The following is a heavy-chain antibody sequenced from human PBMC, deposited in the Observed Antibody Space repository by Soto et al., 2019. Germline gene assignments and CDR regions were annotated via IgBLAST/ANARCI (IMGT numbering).Heavy chain of an antibody. CDR2: IFPSGRT. D-gene: IGHD3-16*01. CDR3: ARTYYDYVLGDAFDI. CDR1: GASMSSGVYS. Sequence: SETLSLTGAVSGASMSSGVYSWSWIRQPPGKGLEWIGYIFPSGRTNFNPSLKSRVTISLDTSKNQFSLRLTSVTDADTAMYYCARTYYDYVLGDAFDIWGQGAMVTVSS. J-gene: IGHJ3*02. V-gene: IGHV4-30-2*01.